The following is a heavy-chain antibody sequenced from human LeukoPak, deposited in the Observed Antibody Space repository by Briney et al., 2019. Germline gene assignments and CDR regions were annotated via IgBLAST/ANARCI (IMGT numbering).Heavy chain of an antibody. Sequence: ASVKVSCKASGGTFSSYAISWVRQAPGQGLEWMGGIIPIFGTANYAQKFQGRVAITADKSTSTAYMELSSLRSEDTAVYYCAILAVAAPSHFDYWGQGTLVTVSS. CDR2: IIPIFGTA. CDR3: AILAVAAPSHFDY. J-gene: IGHJ4*02. V-gene: IGHV1-69*06. D-gene: IGHD6-19*01. CDR1: GGTFSSYA.